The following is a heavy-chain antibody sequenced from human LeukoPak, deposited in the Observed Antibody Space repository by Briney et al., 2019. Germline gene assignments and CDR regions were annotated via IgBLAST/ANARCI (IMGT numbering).Heavy chain of an antibody. J-gene: IGHJ1*01. V-gene: IGHV3-21*01. CDR1: GFTLSSYS. CDR3: ARGPEIAVAPLQH. CDR2: IRSSGRDI. D-gene: IGHD6-19*01. Sequence: GGSLRLSCEVSGFTLSSYSMSWVRQAPGKGLEWVSSIRSSGRDIFCADSVRGRFTIARDDAKNSLYLQMNSLRAEDTAVYYCARGPEIAVAPLQHWGQGTLVSVSS.